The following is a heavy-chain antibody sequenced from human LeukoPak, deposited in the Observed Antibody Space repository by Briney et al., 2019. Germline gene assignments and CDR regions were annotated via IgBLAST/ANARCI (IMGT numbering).Heavy chain of an antibody. CDR3: ARGEGCSGGNCFSNYFDY. J-gene: IGHJ4*02. D-gene: IGHD2-15*01. Sequence: GRSLRLSCAASGFTFSSYAMHWVRQAPGKGLEWVAVISYVGSNKYYADSVKGRFTISRDNSKNTLYLQMGTLRTEDMAVYYCARGEGCSGGNCFSNYFDYWGQGTLVTVSS. CDR1: GFTFSSYA. CDR2: ISYVGSNK. V-gene: IGHV3-30*14.